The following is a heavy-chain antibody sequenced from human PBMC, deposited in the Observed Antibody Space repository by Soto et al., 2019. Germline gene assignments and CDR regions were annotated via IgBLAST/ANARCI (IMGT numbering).Heavy chain of an antibody. D-gene: IGHD3-16*01. CDR1: GYTFTSDG. J-gene: IGHJ6*02. CDR2: INNTNGKT. V-gene: IGHV1-18*01. CDR3: ARGITIGGVLTGMDV. Sequence: QVQLVQSGAEVKKPGASVKVSCTASGYTFTSDGITWLRQAPGQGLEWKGRINNTNGKTYDAQKLQGRVTMTTDTPTGTGYVELGSVRSDDTAVYYCARGITIGGVLTGMDVWGQGATVSVAS.